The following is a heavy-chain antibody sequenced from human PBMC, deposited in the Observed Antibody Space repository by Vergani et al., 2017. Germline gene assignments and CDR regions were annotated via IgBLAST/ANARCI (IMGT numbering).Heavy chain of an antibody. CDR1: GGSISSSSYY. CDR3: ARQPPAPIAARPRWFDP. V-gene: IGHV4-39*01. D-gene: IGHD6-6*01. CDR2: IYYSGST. J-gene: IGHJ5*02. Sequence: QLQLQESGPGLVKPSETLSLTCTVSGGSISSSSYYWGWIRQPPGKGLEWIGSIYYSGSTYYNPSLKSRVTISVDTSKNQFSLKLSSVTAADTAVYYCARQPPAPIAARPRWFDPWGQGTLVTVSS.